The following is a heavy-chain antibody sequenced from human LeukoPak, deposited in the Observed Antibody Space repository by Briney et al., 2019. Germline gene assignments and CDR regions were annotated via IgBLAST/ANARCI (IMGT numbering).Heavy chain of an antibody. CDR2: FDPEDGER. CDR1: GYTLTDLS. D-gene: IGHD5-18*01. Sequence: ASVKVSCKVSGYTLTDLSIHWVRQAPGKGLEWMGGFDPEDGERVHAQKFQGRLTMTEDTSTDTAYMELSSLRFEDTAVYYCATEHVDTTLIRGPINWGQGTLVTVSS. CDR3: ATEHVDTTLIRGPIN. V-gene: IGHV1-24*01. J-gene: IGHJ4*02.